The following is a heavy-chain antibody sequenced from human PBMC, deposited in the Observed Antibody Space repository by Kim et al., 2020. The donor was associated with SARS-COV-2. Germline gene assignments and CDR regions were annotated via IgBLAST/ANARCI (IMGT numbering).Heavy chain of an antibody. J-gene: IGHJ4*02. CDR3: ARDHSSYCDY. V-gene: IGHV4-4*02. D-gene: IGHD2-15*01. Sequence: NYHPSVKSRVTISREKSKKQFSLRLNCLTAADTAVYYCARDHSSYCDYWGQGTLVTVSA.